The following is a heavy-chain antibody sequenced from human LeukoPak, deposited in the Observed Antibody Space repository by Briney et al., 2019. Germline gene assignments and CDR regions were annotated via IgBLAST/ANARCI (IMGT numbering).Heavy chain of an antibody. Sequence: ASVKVSCKASGYTFTGYYMHWVRQAPGQGLEWMGRINPNSGGTNYAQKFQGRVTMTRDTSISTAYMELSRLRSDDTAVYYCASTAGYSSSWAFGYWGQGTLVTVSS. CDR1: GYTFTGYY. J-gene: IGHJ4*02. V-gene: IGHV1-2*06. D-gene: IGHD6-13*01. CDR2: INPNSGGT. CDR3: ASTAGYSSSWAFGY.